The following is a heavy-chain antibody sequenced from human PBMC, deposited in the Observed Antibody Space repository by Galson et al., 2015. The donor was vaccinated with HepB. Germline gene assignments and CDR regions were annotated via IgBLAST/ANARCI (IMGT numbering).Heavy chain of an antibody. CDR1: GFRFNNYA. J-gene: IGHJ4*02. V-gene: IGHV3-30*04. Sequence: SLRLSCAASGFRFNNYAIHWVRQAPGKGLEWVAVISFDGSNRYYAESVKGRFIISRDNSKSTLYLHINSLRTEDTAIYYCARDIGKFRAGDWWGQGTLVTVSS. CDR3: ARDIGKFRAGDW. CDR2: ISFDGSNR. D-gene: IGHD3/OR15-3a*01.